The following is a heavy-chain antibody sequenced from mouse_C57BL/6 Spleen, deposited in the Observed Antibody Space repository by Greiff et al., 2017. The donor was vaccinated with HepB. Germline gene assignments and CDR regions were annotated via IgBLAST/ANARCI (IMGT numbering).Heavy chain of an antibody. CDR1: GFNIKDYY. CDR2: IDPEDGET. D-gene: IGHD3-3*01. J-gene: IGHJ3*01. CDR3: AGGQGAWSAY. Sequence: EVQLQQSGAELVKPGASVKLSCTASGFNIKDYYMHWVKQRTEQGLEWIGRIDPEDGETKYAPKCQGKATITADTSSNTAYLQRSSLTSEDTAVYYCAGGQGAWSAYWGQGTLVTVSA. V-gene: IGHV14-2*01.